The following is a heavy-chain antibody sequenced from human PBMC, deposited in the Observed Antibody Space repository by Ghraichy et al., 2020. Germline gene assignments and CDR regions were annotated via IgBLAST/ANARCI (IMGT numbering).Heavy chain of an antibody. D-gene: IGHD4-17*01. J-gene: IGHJ4*02. CDR3: ASGGIYGDNVSPFDS. V-gene: IGHV1-3*01. CDR1: GHTFTPYA. CDR2: INAGNGHT. Sequence: ASVKVSCQASGHTFTPYAIHWVRQAPGQRLEWMGWINAGNGHTKFSQIFQGRVIITRDTSAFTISVELSSLRSEDTALYYCASGGIYGDNVSPFDSWGQGTLVTVSS.